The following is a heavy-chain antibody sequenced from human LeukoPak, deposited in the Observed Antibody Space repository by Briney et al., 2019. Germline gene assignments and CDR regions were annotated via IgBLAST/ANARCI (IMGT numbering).Heavy chain of an antibody. D-gene: IGHD3-22*01. CDR1: GGSISSGSYY. V-gene: IGHV4-61*02. CDR3: AREAFSSGYYDDY. Sequence: SETLSLTCTVSGGSISSGSYYWSWIRQPAGQGLEYIGRMYTSGSTNYNPSLKSRVTISVDTSKNEFSLKLRSVTAADTAVYYCAREAFSSGYYDDYWGQGTLVTVSS. CDR2: MYTSGST. J-gene: IGHJ4*02.